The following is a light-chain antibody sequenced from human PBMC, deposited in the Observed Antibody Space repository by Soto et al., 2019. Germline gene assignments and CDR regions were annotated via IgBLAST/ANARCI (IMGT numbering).Light chain of an antibody. CDR1: QSVRSY. CDR3: QHRSNWPLT. Sequence: EIVLTQSPATLSLSPGEGATLSCRASQSVRSYLAWYQQKPGQAPRLLIYDASNRATGIPARFSGSGSGTDFTLIISRLEPEDFAVYYCQHRSNWPLTFGGGTKVEIK. CDR2: DAS. J-gene: IGKJ4*01. V-gene: IGKV3-11*01.